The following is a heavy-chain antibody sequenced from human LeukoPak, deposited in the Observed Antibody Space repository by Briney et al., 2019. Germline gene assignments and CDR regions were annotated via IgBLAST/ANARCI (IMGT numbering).Heavy chain of an antibody. V-gene: IGHV3-11*04. CDR2: ISSSGSTI. Sequence: AGPLRLSCGPSGFTFSDYYMSGIRDAPGKALEWVSYISSSGSTIYYADSVKGRFTISRDNAKNSLYLQMNSLRAEDTAVYYCARDSAYQLPIYYYYYMDVWGKGTTVTISS. J-gene: IGHJ6*03. D-gene: IGHD2-2*01. CDR3: ARDSAYQLPIYYYYYMDV. CDR1: GFTFSDYY.